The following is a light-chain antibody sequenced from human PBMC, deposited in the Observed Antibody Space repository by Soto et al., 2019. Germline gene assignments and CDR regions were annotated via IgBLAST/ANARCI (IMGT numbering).Light chain of an antibody. J-gene: IGKJ4*01. CDR1: QSILSSSNNKNY. CDR2: WAS. Sequence: DIVMTQSPESLTVSLGERATINCKSSQSILSSSNNKNYLVWYQQKTGQPPKLLINWASTRESGVPDRFSGSGSGADFTLTISSLQAEDVAVYYCQQYFSTPPTFGGGTKLEIK. CDR3: QQYFSTPPT. V-gene: IGKV4-1*01.